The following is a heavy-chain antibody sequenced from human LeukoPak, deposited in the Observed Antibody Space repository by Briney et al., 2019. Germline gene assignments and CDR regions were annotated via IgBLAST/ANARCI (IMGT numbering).Heavy chain of an antibody. CDR3: ARVRRAWGYFNWFDP. V-gene: IGHV1-46*01. Sequence: ASVTVSCKASGYTFTSYYMHWVRQAPGQGLEWMGIINPSGGSTSYAQKFQGRVTMTRDTSTSTVYMELSSLRSEDTAVYYCARVRRAWGYFNWFDPWGQGTLVTVSS. D-gene: IGHD3-16*01. CDR1: GYTFTSYY. J-gene: IGHJ5*02. CDR2: INPSGGST.